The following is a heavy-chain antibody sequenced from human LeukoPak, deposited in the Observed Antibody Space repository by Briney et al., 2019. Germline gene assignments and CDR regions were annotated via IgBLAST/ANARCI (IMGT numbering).Heavy chain of an antibody. CDR1: GFTFSSYA. CDR2: ISGSGGST. J-gene: IGHJ4*02. CDR3: AKKVIASVQVAADY. Sequence: PGGSLRLSCAASGFTFSSYAMSWVRQAPGKGLEWVSAISGSGGSTYYADSVKGRFTISRDNSKNTLYLQMNSLRAEDTAVYHCAKKVIASVQVAADYWGQGTLVTVSS. V-gene: IGHV3-23*01. D-gene: IGHD2-15*01.